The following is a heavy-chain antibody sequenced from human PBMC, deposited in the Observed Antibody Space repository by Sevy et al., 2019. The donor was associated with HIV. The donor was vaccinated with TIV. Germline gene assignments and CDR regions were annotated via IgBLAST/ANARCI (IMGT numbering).Heavy chain of an antibody. J-gene: IGHJ5*02. Sequence: GGSLRLSCAASGFTFSSYWMNWIRQAPGKGLEWVANIKQDGSEKYYVDSVKGRFTISRDKAKNSLYLEMNTLRAEDTAGYYCATSGGETWGQGTLVTVSS. CDR3: ATSGGET. CDR2: IKQDGSEK. D-gene: IGHD3-16*01. CDR1: GFTFSSYW. V-gene: IGHV3-7*01.